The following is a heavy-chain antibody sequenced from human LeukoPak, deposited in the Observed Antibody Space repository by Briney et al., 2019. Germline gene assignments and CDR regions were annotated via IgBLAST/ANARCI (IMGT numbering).Heavy chain of an antibody. V-gene: IGHV3-30*04. J-gene: IGHJ4*02. CDR2: ISYDGRNE. Sequence: GGSLRLSCAASGITFSNYAMHWVRQAPGKGLEWVAVISYDGRNEYYADSVKGRFTISRDNSKNTLSLQMNSLRAEDTAVYYCARAMVRGVIRLYYFDYWGQGTLVTVSS. CDR3: ARAMVRGVIRLYYFDY. D-gene: IGHD3-10*01. CDR1: GITFSNYA.